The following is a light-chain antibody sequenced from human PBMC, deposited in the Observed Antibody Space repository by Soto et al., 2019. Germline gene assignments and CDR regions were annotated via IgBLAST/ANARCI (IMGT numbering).Light chain of an antibody. CDR3: QQYRSYSPT. V-gene: IGKV1-5*01. CDR1: PNISSW. CDR2: EIS. J-gene: IGKJ1*01. Sequence: DIQMTQSPSTLSASVGDRVTITCRASPNISSWLAWYQQKPGKAPKLLISEISNLKSGVPSRFSGSGSGTEFTLSLSSLQPDDFATYYCQQYRSYSPTFGQGTKVDIK.